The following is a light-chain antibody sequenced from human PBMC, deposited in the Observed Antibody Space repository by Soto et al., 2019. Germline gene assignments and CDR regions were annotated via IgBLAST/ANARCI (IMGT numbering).Light chain of an antibody. Sequence: IQLTQVSLSLSATVGDTVTITCRASQTIQSPLHGHQQKPGGAPTSVIYATSTLQSGVPSRFNGSVSGTDFTPTLSSLQPETFATYDCHQTYRTPLTFGGGTKVDIK. CDR1: QTIQSP. V-gene: IGKV1-39*01. J-gene: IGKJ4*01. CDR3: HQTYRTPLT. CDR2: ATS.